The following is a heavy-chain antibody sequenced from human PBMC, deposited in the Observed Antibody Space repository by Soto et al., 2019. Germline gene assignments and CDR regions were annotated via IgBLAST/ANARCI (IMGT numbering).Heavy chain of an antibody. CDR1: GFTFSSYA. CDR3: ARGRGLRYFDWFDS. D-gene: IGHD3-9*01. Sequence: VQLVESGGGVVQPGRSLRLSCAASGFTFSSYAMHWVRQAPGKGLEWVAVISYDGSNKYYADSVKGRFTISRDNSKNTLNLQMNSLRAEDTAVYYCARGRGLRYFDWFDSWGQGTLVTVSS. CDR2: ISYDGSNK. V-gene: IGHV3-30-3*01. J-gene: IGHJ5*01.